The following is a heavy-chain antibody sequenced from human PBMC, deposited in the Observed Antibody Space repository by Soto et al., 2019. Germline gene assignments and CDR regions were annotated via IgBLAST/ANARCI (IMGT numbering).Heavy chain of an antibody. J-gene: IGHJ4*02. V-gene: IGHV1-18*01. CDR2: ISAYNGNT. Sequence: QVQLVQSGAEVKKPGASVKVSCKASGYTFTGYGLAWVRQAPGQGLEWMGWISAYNGNTLYAQKFQVRLHMTTDTSASTAYMELRSLRSDDTAVYFCARHSGGYGDYALSLKYWGQGTLVTVSS. CDR1: GYTFTGYG. CDR3: ARHSGGYGDYALSLKY. D-gene: IGHD4-17*01.